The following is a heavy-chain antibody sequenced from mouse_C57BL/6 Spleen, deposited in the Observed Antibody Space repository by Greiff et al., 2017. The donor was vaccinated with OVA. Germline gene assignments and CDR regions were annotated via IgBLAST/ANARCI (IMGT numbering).Heavy chain of an antibody. J-gene: IGHJ3*01. CDR2: INPGSGGT. D-gene: IGHD3-2*02. Sequence: QVQLQQSGAELVRPGTSVKVSCKASGYAFTNYLIEWVKQRPGQGLEWIGVINPGSGGTNYNEKFKGKATLTADKSSSTSYMQLSSLTSEDSAVYFCARSTAQAPWFAYWGQGTLVTVSA. CDR3: ARSTAQAPWFAY. CDR1: GYAFTNYL. V-gene: IGHV1-54*01.